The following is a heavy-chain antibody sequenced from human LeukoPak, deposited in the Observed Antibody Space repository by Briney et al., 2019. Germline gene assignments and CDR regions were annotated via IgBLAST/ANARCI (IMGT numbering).Heavy chain of an antibody. J-gene: IGHJ4*02. D-gene: IGHD5-24*01. V-gene: IGHV3-53*01. CDR1: GFSVTNNY. Sequence: GGSLRLSCAVSGFSVTNNYMSWVRQAPGKGLEWVSVFYVRGATYYADSVKGRFTISRDNSENTLYLKMKSLRAEDTAVYYCARGDGYNFFDYWGQGTLVTVSS. CDR3: ARGDGYNFFDY. CDR2: FYVRGAT.